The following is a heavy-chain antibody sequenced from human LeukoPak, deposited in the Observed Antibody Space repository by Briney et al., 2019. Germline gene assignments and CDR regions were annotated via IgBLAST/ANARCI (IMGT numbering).Heavy chain of an antibody. Sequence: SVKVSCKASGGTFSSYAISWVRQAPGQGLEWMGGIIPIFGTANYAQTIQGRVTITADESTSTAYMELSSLRSADTAVYYCAREGIAVAGTFGYWGQGTLVTVSS. CDR1: GGTFSSYA. D-gene: IGHD6-19*01. CDR3: AREGIAVAGTFGY. V-gene: IGHV1-69*01. CDR2: IIPIFGTA. J-gene: IGHJ4*02.